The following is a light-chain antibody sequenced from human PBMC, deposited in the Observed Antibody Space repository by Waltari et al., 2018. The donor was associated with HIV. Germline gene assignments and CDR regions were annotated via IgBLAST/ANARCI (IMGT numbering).Light chain of an antibody. CDR3: QQYKNFPIT. CDR2: DAS. J-gene: IGKJ5*01. V-gene: IGKV1D-13*01. CDR1: QAISTS. Sequence: AILLTQSPSSLSASLEDRVTLTCRASQAISTSVAWYQQKTGSPPKLLISDASSLDRGVQSRFSGGGSETQFTLTINGLRAEDFATYYCQQYKNFPITFGQGTRLEIK.